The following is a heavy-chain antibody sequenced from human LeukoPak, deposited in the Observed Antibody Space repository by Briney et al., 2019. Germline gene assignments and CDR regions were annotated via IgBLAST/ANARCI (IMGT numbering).Heavy chain of an antibody. CDR2: ISTNTGNP. Sequence: ASVKVSCKASGYTFTSYAMNWVRQAPGQRLEWMGWISTNTGNPTYAQGFTGRFVFSLDTSVSTAYLQISSLKAEDTAVYYCARDAVPILGYYYYMDVWGKGTTVTVSS. V-gene: IGHV7-4-1*02. D-gene: IGHD3-10*01. CDR3: ARDAVPILGYYYYMDV. J-gene: IGHJ6*03. CDR1: GYTFTSYA.